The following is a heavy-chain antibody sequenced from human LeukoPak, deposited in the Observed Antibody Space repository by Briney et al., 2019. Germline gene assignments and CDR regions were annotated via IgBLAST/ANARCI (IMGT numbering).Heavy chain of an antibody. CDR3: ARGVGPGIDY. Sequence: SETLSLTCTVSGGSISSSSYYWGWIRQPPGKGLEWIGSIYYSGSTYYNPSLKSRVTISVDTSKNQFSLKLSSVTAADTAVYYCARGVGPGIDYWGQGTLVTVSS. V-gene: IGHV4-39*07. J-gene: IGHJ4*02. D-gene: IGHD3-10*01. CDR2: IYYSGST. CDR1: GGSISSSSYY.